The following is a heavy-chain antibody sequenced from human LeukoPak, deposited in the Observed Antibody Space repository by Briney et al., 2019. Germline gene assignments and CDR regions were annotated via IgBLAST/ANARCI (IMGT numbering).Heavy chain of an antibody. Sequence: PGRSLRLSCAASGFTFSSYAMHWVRQAPGKGLEWVAVISYDGSNKYYADSVKGRFTISRDNSKNTLSLQMNSLRAEDTAVYYCARDHYIVVVVAATSYYFDYWGQGTLVTVSS. V-gene: IGHV3-30*04. CDR2: ISYDGSNK. J-gene: IGHJ4*02. D-gene: IGHD2-15*01. CDR1: GFTFSSYA. CDR3: ARDHYIVVVVAATSYYFDY.